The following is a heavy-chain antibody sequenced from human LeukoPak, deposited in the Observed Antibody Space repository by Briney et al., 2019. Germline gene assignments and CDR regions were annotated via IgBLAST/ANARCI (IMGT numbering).Heavy chain of an antibody. CDR1: GGTFSSYA. V-gene: IGHV1-69*04. J-gene: IGHJ3*02. D-gene: IGHD3-3*01. CDR2: VIPILGIA. CDR3: ARGLRTYYDFWSGYSDDAFDI. Sequence: SVKVSCKASGGTFSSYAISWVRQAPGQGLEWMGRVIPILGIANYAQKFQGRVTITADKSTSTAYMELSSLRSEDTAVYYCARGLRTYYDFWSGYSDDAFDIWGQGTMVTVSS.